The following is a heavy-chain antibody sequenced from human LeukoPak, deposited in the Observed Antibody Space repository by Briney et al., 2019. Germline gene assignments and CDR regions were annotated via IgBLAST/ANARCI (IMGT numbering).Heavy chain of an antibody. CDR1: GFTFRNYW. CDR3: VRDPTMAFIGVTRGY. J-gene: IGHJ4*02. D-gene: IGHD2-21*02. V-gene: IGHV3-7*01. Sequence: GGSLRLSCAASGFTFRNYWMSWVRQAPGRALEWVANIKKDGSEKNYVDSVKGRFTISRDNAENSLHLQMNSLRAEDTSVYYCVRDPTMAFIGVTRGYWGQGTVVTVSS. CDR2: IKKDGSEK.